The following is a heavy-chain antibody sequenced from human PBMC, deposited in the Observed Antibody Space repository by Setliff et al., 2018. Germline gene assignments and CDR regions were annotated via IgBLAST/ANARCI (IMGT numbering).Heavy chain of an antibody. CDR3: AKDFGTSGYSYGFDAFDI. D-gene: IGHD5-18*01. V-gene: IGHV3-7*03. Sequence: GGSLRLSCVASGFSISNYWMAWVRQALGKGLEWVADIRQDATNKYYVDSVKGRFTISRDNAKNSLYLQMNSLRAEDTAVYYCAKDFGTSGYSYGFDAFDIWGQGTMVTVSS. CDR2: IRQDATNK. J-gene: IGHJ3*02. CDR1: GFSISNYW.